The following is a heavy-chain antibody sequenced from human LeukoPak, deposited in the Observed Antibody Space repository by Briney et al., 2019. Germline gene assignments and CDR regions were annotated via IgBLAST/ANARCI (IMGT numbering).Heavy chain of an antibody. J-gene: IGHJ3*02. V-gene: IGHV4-31*03. CDR2: IYYSGST. Sequence: PSETLSLTCTVSGGSISSGGYYWSWIRQHPGKGLEWIGYIYYSGSTYYNPSLKSRVTISVDTSKNQFSLKLSSVTAADTAVYYCARDSYRHDAFDIWGQGTMVTVSS. CDR3: ARDSYRHDAFDI. CDR1: GGSISSGGYY. D-gene: IGHD1-14*01.